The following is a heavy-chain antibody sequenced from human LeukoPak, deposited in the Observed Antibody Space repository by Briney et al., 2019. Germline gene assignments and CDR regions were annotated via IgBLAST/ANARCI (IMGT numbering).Heavy chain of an antibody. V-gene: IGHV3-23*01. CDR3: AKGKVVPATIYDY. J-gene: IGHJ4*02. CDR2: FSGGDGST. Sequence: GGSLRLSCAASGFTFSSYAMSRVRQAPGKGLEWVSGFSGGDGSTSYADSVKGRFTISRDNSKNTLYLQMNSLRAEDTAVYYCAKGKVVPATIYDYWGQGTLVTVSS. CDR1: GFTFSSYA. D-gene: IGHD2-2*02.